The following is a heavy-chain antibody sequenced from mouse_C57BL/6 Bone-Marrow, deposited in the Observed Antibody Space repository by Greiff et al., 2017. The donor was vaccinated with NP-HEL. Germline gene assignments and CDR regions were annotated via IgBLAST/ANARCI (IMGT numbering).Heavy chain of an antibody. V-gene: IGHV1-26*01. J-gene: IGHJ2*01. CDR3: ARSNYGSSLYYFDY. D-gene: IGHD1-1*01. Sequence: EVQLQQSGPELVKPGASVKISCKASGYTFTDYYMNWVKQSHGKSLEWIGDINPNNGGTSYNQKFKGKATLTVDKSSSTAYMELRSLTSEDSAVYYCARSNYGSSLYYFDYWGQGTTRTVSS. CDR1: GYTFTDYY. CDR2: INPNNGGT.